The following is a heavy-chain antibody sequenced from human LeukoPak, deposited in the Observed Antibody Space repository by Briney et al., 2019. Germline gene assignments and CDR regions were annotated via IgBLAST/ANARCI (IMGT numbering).Heavy chain of an antibody. D-gene: IGHD6-13*01. V-gene: IGHV4-31*03. CDR1: GGSISSGGYY. Sequence: SQTLSLTCTVSGGSISSGGYYWSWIRQHPGKGLEWIGYIYYSGSTYYNPSLKSRVTISVDTSKNQFSLKLSSVTAADTAVYYCARGDRAAEEEEGHYFDYWGQGTLATVSS. CDR3: ARGDRAAEEEEGHYFDY. J-gene: IGHJ4*02. CDR2: IYYSGST.